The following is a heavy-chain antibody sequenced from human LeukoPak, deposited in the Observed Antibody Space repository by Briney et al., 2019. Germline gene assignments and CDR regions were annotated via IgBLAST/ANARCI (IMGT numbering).Heavy chain of an antibody. V-gene: IGHV3-48*03. J-gene: IGHJ6*02. Sequence: PGGSLRLSCAASKFTFSSYEMNWVRQAPGKGLEWVSYISSSGSSIYYADSVKGRFTISRDDAKNSLYLQMNSLRDDDTAVYFCVRDRPRTVVVSFYSYLLDVWGQGTTVTVSS. CDR3: VRDRPRTVVVSFYSYLLDV. CDR2: ISSSGSSI. D-gene: IGHD2-21*01. CDR1: KFTFSSYE.